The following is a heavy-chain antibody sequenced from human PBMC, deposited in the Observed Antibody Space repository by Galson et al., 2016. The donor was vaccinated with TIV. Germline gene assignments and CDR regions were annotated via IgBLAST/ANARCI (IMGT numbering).Heavy chain of an antibody. V-gene: IGHV3-66*02. CDR3: SRDRRHCGNECYLRYYYGMDV. D-gene: IGHD2-21*01. J-gene: IGHJ6*02. Sequence: SLRLSCAASGLIVTDNSMTWVRQAPGKGLEWVALMYDDGDTIYADSVQGRFTISRDSSKNVVYLKMTRLRADDTAVYFCSRDRRHCGNECYLRYYYGMDVWGQGTTVTVSS. CDR2: MYDDGDT. CDR1: GLIVTDNS.